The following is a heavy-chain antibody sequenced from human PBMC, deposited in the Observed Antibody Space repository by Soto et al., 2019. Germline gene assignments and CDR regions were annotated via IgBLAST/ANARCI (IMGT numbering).Heavy chain of an antibody. CDR1: GFTFSSYG. J-gene: IGHJ6*02. Sequence: PGGSLRLSCAASGFTFSSYGMHWVRQAPGKGLEWVAVIWYDGSNKYYADSVKGRFTISRDNSKNTLYLQVNSLRDEDTAVYYCARGRGYYYYGMDVWGQGTTVTVSS. V-gene: IGHV3-33*01. CDR3: ARGRGYYYYGMDV. CDR2: IWYDGSNK. D-gene: IGHD3-22*01.